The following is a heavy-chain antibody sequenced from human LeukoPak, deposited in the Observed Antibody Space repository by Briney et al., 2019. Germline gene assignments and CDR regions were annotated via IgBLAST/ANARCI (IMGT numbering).Heavy chain of an antibody. V-gene: IGHV4-59*01. CDR3: ARGSNYYGSE. J-gene: IGHJ4*02. CDR2: IHYSGST. CDR1: GGSFSGYY. D-gene: IGHD3-10*01. Sequence: PSETLSLICTVSGGSFSGYYWSWIRQPPGKGLEWMGYIHYSGSTNYNPSLRSRGTISVDTSKNQFSLKLSSVTAADTAVYYCARGSNYYGSEWGQGTLVTVSS.